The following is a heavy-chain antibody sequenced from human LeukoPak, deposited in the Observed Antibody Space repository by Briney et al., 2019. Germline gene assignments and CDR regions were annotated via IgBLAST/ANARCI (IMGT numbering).Heavy chain of an antibody. D-gene: IGHD5-18*01. Sequence: GGSLRLSCAASGFTFSTYGMHWVRQAPGKGLQWVSVMSHDGSNKNYGDSVKGRFTISRDNSKNTLYLQMNSLRAEDTALYYCARALSAMVADNWGQGTLVTVSS. CDR1: GFTFSTYG. V-gene: IGHV3-33*05. J-gene: IGHJ4*02. CDR2: MSHDGSNK. CDR3: ARALSAMVADN.